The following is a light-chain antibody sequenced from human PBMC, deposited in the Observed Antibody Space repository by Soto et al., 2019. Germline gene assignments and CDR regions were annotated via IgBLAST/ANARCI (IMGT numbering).Light chain of an antibody. CDR2: DAS. CDR1: PSISRW. V-gene: IGKV1-5*01. J-gene: IGKJ1*01. Sequence: DIQMTQSPSTLSASVGDRVTITCRAIPSISRWLAWYQQNPGKAPKLLIYDASNLESGVPSRFSCSGSGTEFTLTISSLQPDDFATYYCQQYNSYSPPWPLVQGTKVEIK. CDR3: QQYNSYSPPWP.